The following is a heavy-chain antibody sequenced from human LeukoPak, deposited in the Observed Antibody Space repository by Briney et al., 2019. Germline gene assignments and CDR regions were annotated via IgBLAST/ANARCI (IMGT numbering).Heavy chain of an antibody. J-gene: IGHJ4*02. V-gene: IGHV3-23*01. CDR2: ISGSGGST. Sequence: GGSLRLSCAASVFTFSSYAMSWVRQAPGKGLEWVSAISGSGGSTYYADSVKGRFTISRDNSKNTLYLQMNSLSAEDTAVYYCAKVETSGGANCYALDYWGQGTLVTVSS. CDR1: VFTFSSYA. D-gene: IGHD2-2*01. CDR3: AKVETSGGANCYALDY.